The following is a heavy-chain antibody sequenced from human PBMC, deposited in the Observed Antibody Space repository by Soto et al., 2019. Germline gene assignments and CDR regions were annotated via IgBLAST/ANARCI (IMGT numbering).Heavy chain of an antibody. V-gene: IGHV3-23*01. CDR1: GFTFSSYA. CDR3: AKDFLDYDSSGQAEDFDY. D-gene: IGHD3-22*01. Sequence: EVQLLESGGGLVQPGGSLRLSCAASGFTFSSYAMNWVRQPPGKGLEWVSGISGSGGSTYYANSVKGRFTISRDNSKNTLHLQMNSLRAEDTAVYYCAKDFLDYDSSGQAEDFDYRGQGTLVTVSS. J-gene: IGHJ4*02. CDR2: ISGSGGST.